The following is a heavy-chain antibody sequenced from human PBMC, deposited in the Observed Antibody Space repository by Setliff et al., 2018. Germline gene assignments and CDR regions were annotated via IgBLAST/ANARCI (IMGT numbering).Heavy chain of an antibody. Sequence: GESLTISCTASGFVFNSYAMHWVRQVPGKGLEFVASITSDGGSSYYANPVKGRFVISRDNSKNTLSLHMDSLRADDMALYYCARVSEYSNYRDFWGQGSLVTISS. V-gene: IGHV3-64*01. CDR2: ITSDGGSS. CDR3: ARVSEYSNYRDF. J-gene: IGHJ4*02. D-gene: IGHD6-6*01. CDR1: GFVFNSYA.